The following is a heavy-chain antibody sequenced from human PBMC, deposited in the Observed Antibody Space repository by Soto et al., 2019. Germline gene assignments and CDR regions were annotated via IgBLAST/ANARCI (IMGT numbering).Heavy chain of an antibody. Sequence: QVQLVQSGAEVQKPGSSVKVSCKASGGTFSSYAISWVRQAPGQGLEWMGGIIPIFGTANYAQKFQGRVTITADKSTSTAYMELSRLRSEDTAVYYCARPARAAGRYYYGMDVWGQGTTVTVSS. V-gene: IGHV1-69*06. CDR2: IIPIFGTA. CDR1: GGTFSSYA. D-gene: IGHD6-25*01. J-gene: IGHJ6*02. CDR3: ARPARAAGRYYYGMDV.